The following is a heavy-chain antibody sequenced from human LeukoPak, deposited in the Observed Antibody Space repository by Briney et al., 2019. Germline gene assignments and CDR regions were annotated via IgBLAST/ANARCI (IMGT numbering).Heavy chain of an antibody. V-gene: IGHV5-51*01. J-gene: IGHJ4*02. CDR3: ARGAKYYYDSSGYYVDY. Sequence: GESLKISCKGSGYSFTSYWIGWVRQMPGKGLEWMGIIYPGDSDTRYSPSFQGQVTISADKSLSTAYRQWSSLKASDTAMYHCARGAKYYYDSSGYYVDYGGQGTLVTVSS. CDR1: GYSFTSYW. D-gene: IGHD3-22*01. CDR2: IYPGDSDT.